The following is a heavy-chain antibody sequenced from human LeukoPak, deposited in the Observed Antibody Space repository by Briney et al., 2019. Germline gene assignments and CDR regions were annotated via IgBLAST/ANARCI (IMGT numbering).Heavy chain of an antibody. CDR2: IIPILGIA. V-gene: IGHV1-69*04. CDR3: ARGEDIAAAGRYAFDI. D-gene: IGHD6-13*01. CDR1: GYTLTSYD. Sequence: GASVKVSCKASGYTLTSYDINWVRQAPGQGLEWMGRIIPILGIANYAQKFQGRVTITADKSTSTAYMELSSLRSEDTAVYYCARGEDIAAAGRYAFDIWGQGTMVTVSS. J-gene: IGHJ3*02.